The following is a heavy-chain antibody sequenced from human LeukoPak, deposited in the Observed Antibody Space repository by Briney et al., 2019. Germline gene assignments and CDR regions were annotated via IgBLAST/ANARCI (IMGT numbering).Heavy chain of an antibody. J-gene: IGHJ4*02. CDR1: GGTFTSYA. D-gene: IGHD3-22*01. Sequence: ASVKVSCKASGGTFTSYAISWVRQAPGQGLEWMGGIIPIFGTANYAQKFQGRVTITADESTSTAYMELSSLRSEDTAVYYCAKDYPGGDDYDSTPPDYWGQGTLVTVSS. CDR3: AKDYPGGDDYDSTPPDY. CDR2: IIPIFGTA. V-gene: IGHV1-69*13.